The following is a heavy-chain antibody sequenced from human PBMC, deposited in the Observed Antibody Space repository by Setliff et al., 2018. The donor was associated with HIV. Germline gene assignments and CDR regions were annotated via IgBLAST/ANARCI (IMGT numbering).Heavy chain of an antibody. CDR2: LYFGDSDP. V-gene: IGHV5-51*01. CDR3: ARGRGGYFGGGRYYNLPYFDS. D-gene: IGHD2-15*01. CDR1: GSSFSTYW. Sequence: PGESLKISCKTSGSSFSTYWVGRVRQMPGKGLEWLGILYFGDSDPKYNPSFEGQVTISADKSIKTAFLQWRSLKTSDTAIYYCARGRGGYFGGGRYYNLPYFDSWGQGTLVTVSS. J-gene: IGHJ4*02.